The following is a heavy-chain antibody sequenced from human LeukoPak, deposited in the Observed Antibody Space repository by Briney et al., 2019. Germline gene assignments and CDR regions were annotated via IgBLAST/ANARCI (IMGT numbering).Heavy chain of an antibody. CDR1: GYTFTSYA. Sequence: ASVKVSCKASGYTFTSYAIHWVRQAPGQRLEWMGWINAGNGNTKYSQKFQGRVTITRDTSASTAYMELSSLRSEDTAVYYCARRPRYCSGGSCYPGEAFDYWGQGTLVTVSS. CDR3: ARRPRYCSGGSCYPGEAFDY. J-gene: IGHJ4*02. D-gene: IGHD2-15*01. CDR2: INAGNGNT. V-gene: IGHV1-3*01.